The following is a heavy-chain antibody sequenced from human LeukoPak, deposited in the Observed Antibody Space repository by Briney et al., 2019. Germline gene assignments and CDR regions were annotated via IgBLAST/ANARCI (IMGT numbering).Heavy chain of an antibody. V-gene: IGHV3-30*18. CDR1: GFTFSSYG. CDR3: AKRARQRWLVLGMDV. D-gene: IGHD6-19*01. Sequence: PGGSLRLSCAASGFTFSSYGMHWVRQAPGKGLEWVAVISYDGSNKYYADSVKGRFTISRDNSKNTLYLQMNSLRAEDTAVYYCAKRARQRWLVLGMDVWGKGTTVTVSS. J-gene: IGHJ6*04. CDR2: ISYDGSNK.